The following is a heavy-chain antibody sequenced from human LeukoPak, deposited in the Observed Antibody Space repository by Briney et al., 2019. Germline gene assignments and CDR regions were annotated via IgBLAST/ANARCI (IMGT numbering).Heavy chain of an antibody. CDR1: GFTFSSYA. J-gene: IGHJ4*02. CDR2: ISYDGSNK. D-gene: IGHD3-3*01. CDR3: ASPPGYDFWSGFDY. V-gene: IGHV3-30-3*01. Sequence: GGSLRLSCAASGFTFSSYAMPWVRQAPGKGLEWVAVISYDGSNKYYADSVKGRFTISRDNSKNTPYLQMNSLRAEDTAVSYCASPPGYDFWSGFDYWGQGTLVTVSS.